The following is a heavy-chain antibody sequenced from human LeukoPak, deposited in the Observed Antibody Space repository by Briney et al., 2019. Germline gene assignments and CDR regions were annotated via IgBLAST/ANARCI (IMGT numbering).Heavy chain of an antibody. V-gene: IGHV3-11*01. CDR1: GFTFSDYY. Sequence: GGSLRLSCAASGFTFSDYYMNWIRQAPGKGLEWISFISNSGDTVYYADSVKGRFTMSRDNAKNSLYLQMNSLRAEDTAVYYCARDSSIVVVPAAIHGWWFDPWGQGTLVTVSS. CDR3: ARDSSIVVVPAAIHGWWFDP. CDR2: ISNSGDTV. D-gene: IGHD2-2*02. J-gene: IGHJ5*02.